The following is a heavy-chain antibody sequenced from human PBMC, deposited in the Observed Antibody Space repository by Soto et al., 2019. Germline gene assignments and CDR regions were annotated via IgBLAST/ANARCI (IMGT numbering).Heavy chain of an antibody. J-gene: IGHJ3*02. CDR3: AREGYGPGAIDI. CDR1: GFTFSSYW. Sequence: EVQLVESGGGLVQPGGSLRLSCAASGFTFSSYWMHWVRQAPGKGLVWVSRINSDGSSTSYADSVKGRFTISRDNAKNTLYLQMNSLRAEDTAVYYCAREGYGPGAIDIWGQGTMVTVSS. CDR2: INSDGSST. V-gene: IGHV3-74*01. D-gene: IGHD4-17*01.